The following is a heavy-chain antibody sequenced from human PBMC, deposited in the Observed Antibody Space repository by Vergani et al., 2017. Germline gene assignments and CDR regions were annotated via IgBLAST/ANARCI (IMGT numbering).Heavy chain of an antibody. J-gene: IGHJ6*03. CDR2: IKSKTDGGTT. D-gene: IGHD2/OR15-2a*01. Sequence: VQLVESGGGVVQPGRSLRLSCAASGFTFSSYAMHWVRQAPGKGLEWVGRIKSKTDGGTTDYAAPVKGRFTISRDDSKNTLYLQMNSLKTEDTAVYYCTTGFLPTYYYYYYYMDVWGKGP. V-gene: IGHV3-15*01. CDR3: TTGFLPTYYYYYYYMDV. CDR1: GFTFSSYA.